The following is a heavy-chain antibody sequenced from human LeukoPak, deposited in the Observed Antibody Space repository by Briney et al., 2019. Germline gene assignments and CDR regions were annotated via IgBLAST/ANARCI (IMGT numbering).Heavy chain of an antibody. D-gene: IGHD6-6*01. Sequence: SETLSLTCAVYGGSFSGYYWSWIRQPPGKGLEWIGEINHSGSTNYNPSFKSRVTISVDTSKNQFSLKLSSVTAADTAVYYCARARRVIAARRQSDYYFDYWGQGTLVTVSS. CDR2: INHSGST. CDR3: ARARRVIAARRQSDYYFDY. J-gene: IGHJ4*02. V-gene: IGHV4-34*01. CDR1: GGSFSGYY.